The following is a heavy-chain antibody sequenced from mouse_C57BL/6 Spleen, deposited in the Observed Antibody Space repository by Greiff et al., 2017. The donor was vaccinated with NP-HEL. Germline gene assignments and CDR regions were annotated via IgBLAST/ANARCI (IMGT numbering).Heavy chain of an antibody. Sequence: VQLQQPGAELVRPGTSVKLSCKASGYTFTSYWMHWVKQRPGQGLEWIGVIDPSDSYTNYNQKFKGKATLTVDTSSSTAYMQLSSLTSEDSAVYYCARGADYGNRFAYWGQGTLVTVSA. J-gene: IGHJ3*01. V-gene: IGHV1-59*01. D-gene: IGHD2-1*01. CDR3: ARGADYGNRFAY. CDR2: IDPSDSYT. CDR1: GYTFTSYW.